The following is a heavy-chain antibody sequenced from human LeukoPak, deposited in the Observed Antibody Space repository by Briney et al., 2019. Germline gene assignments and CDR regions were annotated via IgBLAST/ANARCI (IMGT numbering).Heavy chain of an antibody. CDR3: ARRGEGDYSSYEYYFDY. CDR2: IYYTGGT. D-gene: IGHD4-17*01. Sequence: SETLSLTCTVSGGSIGSNYWTWIRQPPGKGLEYIGYIYYTGGTNYNPSLKSRVTMSADTSKNQFSLKLSSVTAADTAVYYCARRGEGDYSSYEYYFDYWGQGTLVTVSS. V-gene: IGHV4-59*12. J-gene: IGHJ4*02. CDR1: GGSIGSNY.